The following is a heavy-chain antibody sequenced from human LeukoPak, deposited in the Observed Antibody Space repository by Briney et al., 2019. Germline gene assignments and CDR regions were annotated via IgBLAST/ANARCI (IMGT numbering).Heavy chain of an antibody. Sequence: PSETLSLTCTVSVGSISSYYWACIRQPPGKGLEWIGYIYYSGSTNYNPSLRSRVTISVDTSKNQFSLKLRFVTAADTAVYYCARLIGGGWNYFDYWGQGILVTVSS. V-gene: IGHV4-59*08. CDR2: IYYSGST. J-gene: IGHJ4*02. CDR1: VGSISSYY. D-gene: IGHD6-19*01. CDR3: ARLIGGGWNYFDY.